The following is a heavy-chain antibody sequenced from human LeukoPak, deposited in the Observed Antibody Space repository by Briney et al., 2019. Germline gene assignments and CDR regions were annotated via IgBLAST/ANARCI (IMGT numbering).Heavy chain of an antibody. Sequence: GRSLRLSCAASGFTFSGSAMHWVRQASGKGLEWVGRIRSKANSYATAYAASVKGRFTISRDDSKNTAYLQMNSLKTEDTAVYYCTPQGDSSGYYSWDYWGQGTLVTVSS. CDR1: GFTFSGSA. CDR2: IRSKANSYAT. V-gene: IGHV3-73*01. CDR3: TPQGDSSGYYSWDY. D-gene: IGHD3-22*01. J-gene: IGHJ4*02.